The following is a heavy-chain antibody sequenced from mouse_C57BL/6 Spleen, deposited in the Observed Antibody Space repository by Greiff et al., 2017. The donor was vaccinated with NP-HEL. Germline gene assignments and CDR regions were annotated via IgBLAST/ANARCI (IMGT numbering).Heavy chain of an antibody. CDR2: ISDGGSYT. V-gene: IGHV5-4*01. J-gene: IGHJ3*01. Sequence: EVQVVESGGGLVKPGGSLKLSCAASGFTFSSYAMSWVRQTPEKRLEWVATISDGGSYTYYPDNVQGRFTISRDNAKNNLYLQMSHLKSEDTAMYYCARDRDYYGSSYGFAYWGQGTLVTVSA. CDR3: ARDRDYYGSSYGFAY. CDR1: GFTFSSYA. D-gene: IGHD1-1*01.